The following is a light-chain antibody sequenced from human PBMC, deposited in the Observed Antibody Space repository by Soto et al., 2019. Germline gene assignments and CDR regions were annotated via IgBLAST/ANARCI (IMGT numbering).Light chain of an antibody. J-gene: IGKJ1*01. Sequence: EIVMTQSPATLSVSPGERATLSCRASQSVSDNFAWYQQKPGQSPRLLINGASTRATGIPARFSGSGSGTEFTLTISSLQSEDFAVYYCQQYNNWPPTFGQGTTVEFK. V-gene: IGKV3-15*01. CDR2: GAS. CDR1: QSVSDN. CDR3: QQYNNWPPT.